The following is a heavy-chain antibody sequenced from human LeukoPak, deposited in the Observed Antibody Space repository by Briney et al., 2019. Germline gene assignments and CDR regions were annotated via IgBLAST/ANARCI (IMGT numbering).Heavy chain of an antibody. J-gene: IGHJ4*02. CDR3: AKGHNNGDYGIYFDY. V-gene: IGHV3-53*01. D-gene: IGHD4-17*01. CDR1: GFTVSSNY. Sequence: GGSLRLSCAASGFTVSSNYMSWVRQAPGKGLEWVAVIYSGGSTYYADSVKGRFSISRDNSKNTLYLQMNSLRAEDTAVYYCAKGHNNGDYGIYFDYWGQGTLVTVSS. CDR2: IYSGGST.